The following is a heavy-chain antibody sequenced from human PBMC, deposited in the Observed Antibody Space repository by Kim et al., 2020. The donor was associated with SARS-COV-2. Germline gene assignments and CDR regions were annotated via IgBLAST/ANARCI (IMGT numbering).Heavy chain of an antibody. V-gene: IGHV3-73*01. D-gene: IGHD1-1*01. CDR3: TRVRGTTLAFWDALD. CDR1: GFTFSDSA. J-gene: IGHJ3*02. Sequence: GGSLRLSCGASGFTFSDSAMHWVRRASGKGLEWVGRIRSKGNGYATAYSASVRGRFTISRDDSRNTAYLQMNSLKTEDTAVYYCTRVRGTTLAFWDALD. CDR2: IRSKGNGYAT.